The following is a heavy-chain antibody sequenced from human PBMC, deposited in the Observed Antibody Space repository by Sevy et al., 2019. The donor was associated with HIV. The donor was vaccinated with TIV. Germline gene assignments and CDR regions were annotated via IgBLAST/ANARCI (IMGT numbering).Heavy chain of an antibody. Sequence: ASVKVSCKASGYTFTSYGISWVRQAPGQGLEWMGWISAYNGNTNYAQKLQGRVTMTTDTSTSTAYMELRSLRSDDTAVYYCARRLREGLGYYYDSSGYNDYWGQGTLVTVSS. CDR3: ARRLREGLGYYYDSSGYNDY. J-gene: IGHJ4*02. V-gene: IGHV1-18*01. D-gene: IGHD3-22*01. CDR1: GYTFTSYG. CDR2: ISAYNGNT.